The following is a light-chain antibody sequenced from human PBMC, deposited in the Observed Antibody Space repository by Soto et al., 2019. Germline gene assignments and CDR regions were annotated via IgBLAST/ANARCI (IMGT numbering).Light chain of an antibody. CDR3: QQNYRATPWT. CDR2: AAS. J-gene: IGKJ1*01. V-gene: IGKV1-5*01. CDR1: QSIGSE. Sequence: DIQMTQSPSTLSASIGDRVTITCRASQSIGSELAWYQQKPGKAPKLLINAASSLERGVPSRFSGGGSGTDFTLNISSLQPDDFATYYCQQNYRATPWTFGQGTKVDIK.